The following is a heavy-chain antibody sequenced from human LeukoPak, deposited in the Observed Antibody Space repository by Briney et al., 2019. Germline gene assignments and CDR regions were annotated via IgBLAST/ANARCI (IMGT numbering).Heavy chain of an antibody. V-gene: IGHV3-30*18. Sequence: PGGSLRLSCAASGFTFSSYGMHWVRQAPGKGLEWVAVISYDGSNKYYADSVKGRFTISRDNSKNTLYLQMNSLRAEDTAVYYCAKDQTSNYYENPRRWFDPWGQGTLVTVSS. J-gene: IGHJ5*02. CDR3: AKDQTSNYYENPRRWFDP. D-gene: IGHD3-22*01. CDR1: GFTFSSYG. CDR2: ISYDGSNK.